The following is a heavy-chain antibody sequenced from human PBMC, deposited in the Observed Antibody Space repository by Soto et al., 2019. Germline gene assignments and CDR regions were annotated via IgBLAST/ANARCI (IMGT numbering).Heavy chain of an antibody. CDR3: ARQGYCSGGSCYSFYDY. D-gene: IGHD2-15*01. Sequence: SETLSLTYTVSGGSISSYYWSWIRQPPGKGLEWIGYIYYSGSTNYNPSLKSRVTISVDTSKNQFSLKLSSVTAADTAVYYCARQGYCSGGSCYSFYDYWGQGTLVTVSS. J-gene: IGHJ4*02. CDR1: GGSISSYY. CDR2: IYYSGST. V-gene: IGHV4-59*08.